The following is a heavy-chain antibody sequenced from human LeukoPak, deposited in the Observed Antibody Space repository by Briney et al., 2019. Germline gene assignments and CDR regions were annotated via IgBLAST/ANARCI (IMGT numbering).Heavy chain of an antibody. V-gene: IGHV4-39*01. J-gene: IGHJ5*02. CDR2: INYSGRT. CDR3: ARRRKDLNWFDP. CDR1: GGSISGSSYY. Sequence: SETLSLTCTVSGGSISGSSYYWGWIRRPPGKGLEWIALINYSGRTFYNPSLESRVTISVDMSKNQFSLRLNSVTAADTAVYYCARRRKDLNWFDPWGQGTLVTVSS.